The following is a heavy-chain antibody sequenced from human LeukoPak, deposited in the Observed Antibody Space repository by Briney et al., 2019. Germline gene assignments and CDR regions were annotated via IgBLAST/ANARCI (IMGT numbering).Heavy chain of an antibody. CDR2: ISYDGSNK. D-gene: IGHD6-13*01. CDR3: ARASFGSSWYSRDY. V-gene: IGHV3-30*04. Sequence: GGSLRLSCAASGFTFSSYAMHWVRQAPGKGLEWVAVISYDGSNKYYADSVKGRFTISRDNAKNSLYLQMNSLRAEDTAVYYCARASFGSSWYSRDYWGQGTLVTVSS. J-gene: IGHJ4*02. CDR1: GFTFSSYA.